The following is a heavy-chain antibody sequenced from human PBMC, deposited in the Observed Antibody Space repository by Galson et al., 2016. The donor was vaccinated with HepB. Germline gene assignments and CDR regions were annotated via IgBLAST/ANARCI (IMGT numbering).Heavy chain of an antibody. Sequence: SLRLSCAASGFIFSHYWMHWVRQAPGKGLVWVSRINSDGSRTDYADSVKGRFTISRDNDRNTLYLQMDSLREEDTATYYCVDNLGGSSGWPFDYWGQGTLVTVSS. V-gene: IGHV3-74*01. D-gene: IGHD6-19*01. CDR2: INSDGSRT. J-gene: IGHJ4*02. CDR3: VDNLGGSSGWPFDY. CDR1: GFIFSHYW.